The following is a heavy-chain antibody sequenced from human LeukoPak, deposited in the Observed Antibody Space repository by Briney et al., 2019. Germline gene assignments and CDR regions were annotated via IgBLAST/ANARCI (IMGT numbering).Heavy chain of an antibody. V-gene: IGHV3-23*01. CDR2: IVNSGGST. D-gene: IGHD4-17*01. CDR3: AKDIHGDYGGLGY. J-gene: IGHJ4*02. CDR1: GFTFSSYA. Sequence: GGSLRLSCAASGFTFSSYAMSWVRQAPGKGLEWVSTIVNSGGSTYYADSVKGRFTISRDNSKNTVYLQMNSLRAEDTAVYYCAKDIHGDYGGLGYWGQGTLVTVSS.